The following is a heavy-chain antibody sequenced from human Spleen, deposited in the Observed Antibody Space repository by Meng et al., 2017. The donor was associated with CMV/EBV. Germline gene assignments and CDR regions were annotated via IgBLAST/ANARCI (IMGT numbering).Heavy chain of an antibody. J-gene: IGHJ2*01. CDR1: GASSSSGNYY. CDR2: INYSGST. CDR3: AREKVGYFDL. V-gene: IGHV4-30-4*08. Sequence: GTGTVKPSPAPSLTCTCFGASSSSGNYYWSWIRQPPGKGLEWIGYINYSGSTYYNPSLKSRVTISVDTSKNQFSLKLSSVTAADTAVYYCAREKVGYFDLWGRGTLVTVSS.